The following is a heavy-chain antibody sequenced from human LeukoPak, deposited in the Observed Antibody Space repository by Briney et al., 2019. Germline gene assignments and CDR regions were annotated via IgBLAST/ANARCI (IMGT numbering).Heavy chain of an antibody. CDR3: ARAGSYYFDY. V-gene: IGHV3-7*01. CDR1: GFTFSNYW. Sequence: GGSLRLSCAASGFTFSNYWMRWVRQAPGKGLEWVANIKEDGSEKYYVDSVKGRFTISRDNAKNSLYLQMNSLRDEDTAVYYCARAGSYYFDYWGQGTLVTVSS. CDR2: IKEDGSEK. J-gene: IGHJ4*02. D-gene: IGHD1-26*01.